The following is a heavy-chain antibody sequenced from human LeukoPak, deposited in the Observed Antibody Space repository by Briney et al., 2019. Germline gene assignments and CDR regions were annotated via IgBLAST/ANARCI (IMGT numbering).Heavy chain of an antibody. CDR3: ARVSSSGYSRENY. J-gene: IGHJ4*02. Sequence: GRSLRLSCAASGFTFSSYAMHWVRQAPGKGLEWVAVISYDGSNKYYADSVKGRFTISRDNSKNTLYLQMNSLRAEDTAVYYCARVSSSGYSRENYWGQGTLVTVSS. CDR2: ISYDGSNK. CDR1: GFTFSSYA. D-gene: IGHD3-22*01. V-gene: IGHV3-30*04.